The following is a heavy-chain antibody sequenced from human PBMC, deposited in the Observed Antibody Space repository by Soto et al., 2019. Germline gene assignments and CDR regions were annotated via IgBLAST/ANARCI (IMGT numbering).Heavy chain of an antibody. J-gene: IGHJ4*02. CDR1: GDSVSSNSAA. V-gene: IGHV6-1*01. D-gene: IGHD3-3*01. Sequence: SQTLSLTCAISGDSVSSNSAAWNWIRQSPSRGLEWLGRTYYRSKWYNDYAVSVKSRITINPDTSKNQFSLQLNSVTPEDTAVNYCVRVEYYDFWSGYAPGPDYWGQGTLVTVSS. CDR2: TYYRSKWYN. CDR3: VRVEYYDFWSGYAPGPDY.